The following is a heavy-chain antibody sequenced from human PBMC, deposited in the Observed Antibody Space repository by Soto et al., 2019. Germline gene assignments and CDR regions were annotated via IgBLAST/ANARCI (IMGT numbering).Heavy chain of an antibody. J-gene: IGHJ6*04. CDR3: ARDQAAAGTYYYGMDV. D-gene: IGHD6-13*01. V-gene: IGHV4-31*03. CDR1: GGSISSGGYY. Sequence: SETLSLTCTVSGGSISSGGYYWSWIRQHPGKGLEWIGYIYYSGSSYYNPSLKSRVTISVDTSKNQFSLKLSSVTAADTAVYYCARDQAAAGTYYYGMDVGGKGTTVTVSS. CDR2: IYYSGSS.